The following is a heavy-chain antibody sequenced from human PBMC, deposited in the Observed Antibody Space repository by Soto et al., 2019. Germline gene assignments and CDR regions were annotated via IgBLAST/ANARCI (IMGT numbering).Heavy chain of an antibody. CDR1: GYTFTSYY. Sequence: ASVKVSCKASGYTFTSYYMHWVRQASGQGLEWMGIINPSGGSTSYAQKFQGRVTMTRDTSTSTVYMELSSLRSEDTAVYYCARIRTSDGMDVWGQGTTVTVSS. CDR2: INPSGGST. J-gene: IGHJ6*02. V-gene: IGHV1-46*01. D-gene: IGHD1-1*01. CDR3: ARIRTSDGMDV.